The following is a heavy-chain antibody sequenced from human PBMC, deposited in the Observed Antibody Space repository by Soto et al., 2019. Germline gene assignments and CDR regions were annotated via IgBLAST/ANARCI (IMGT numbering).Heavy chain of an antibody. CDR3: ARDSDIPFDY. CDR1: GFTFSDHY. J-gene: IGHJ4*02. Sequence: EVQLVESGGGLVQPGGSLRLSCAASGFTFSDHYMDWVRQAPGKGLEWVGRTRNKANSYTTEYAASVKGRFTISRDDSKNSLYLQMNSLKTEDTAVYYCARDSDIPFDYWGQGTLVTVSS. CDR2: TRNKANSYTT. D-gene: IGHD2-15*01. V-gene: IGHV3-72*01.